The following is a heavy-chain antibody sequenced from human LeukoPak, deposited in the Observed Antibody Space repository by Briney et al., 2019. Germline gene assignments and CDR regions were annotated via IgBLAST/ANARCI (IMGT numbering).Heavy chain of an antibody. V-gene: IGHV3-30-3*01. J-gene: IGHJ3*02. CDR3: ARALVGVHDAFDI. CDR1: GFTFSSYA. Sequence: GGSLRLSCAASGFTFSSYAMHWVRQAPGKGLEWVAVISYDGSNKYYADSVKGRFTISRDNAKNSLYLQMNSLRAEDTAVYYCARALVGVHDAFDIWGQGTMVTVSS. D-gene: IGHD1-26*01. CDR2: ISYDGSNK.